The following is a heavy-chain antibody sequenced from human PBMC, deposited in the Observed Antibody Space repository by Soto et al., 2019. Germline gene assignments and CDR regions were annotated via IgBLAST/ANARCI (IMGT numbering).Heavy chain of an antibody. Sequence: QGELVQSGVEVKKAGASVKLSCEASGSSFSTFTWMRQAPGQGPEWMGWISPSSGQTNVAQTFQDRVSLTADTSTRTAFMEVRGLRSDDTAVYYCAKESTFSSYFDSWGQGSLVTVST. CDR1: GSSFST. CDR2: ISPSSGQT. J-gene: IGHJ4*02. CDR3: AKESTFSSYFDS. D-gene: IGHD2-2*01. V-gene: IGHV1-18*01.